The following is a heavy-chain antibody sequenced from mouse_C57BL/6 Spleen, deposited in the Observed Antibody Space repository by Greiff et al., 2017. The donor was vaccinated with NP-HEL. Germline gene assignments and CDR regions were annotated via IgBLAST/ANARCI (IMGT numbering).Heavy chain of an antibody. V-gene: IGHV1-15*01. CDR1: GYTFTDYE. CDR3: ARGPYAKDY. Sequence: VQLQQSGAELVRPGASVTLSCKASGYTFTDYEMHWVKQTPVHGLEWIGAIDPETGGTAYNQKFKVKAILTADKSSRTAYMELRSLTSEDSAVYYCARGPYAKDYWGQGTSVTVSS. CDR2: IDPETGGT. J-gene: IGHJ4*01.